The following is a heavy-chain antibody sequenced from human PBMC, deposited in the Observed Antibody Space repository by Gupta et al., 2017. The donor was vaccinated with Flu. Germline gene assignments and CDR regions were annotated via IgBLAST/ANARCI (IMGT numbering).Heavy chain of an antibody. V-gene: IGHV3-21*01. CDR1: GFNFSSYS. CDR2: ISSSSSYI. CDR3: ARDLRDGYNSGFDY. J-gene: IGHJ4*02. D-gene: IGHD1-26*01. Sequence: EVQLVESGGGLVKPGGSLRLYCAASGFNFSSYSMNWVRQAPGKGLEWVSSISSSSSYIYYADSVKGRFTISRDNAKNSLYLQMNSLRAEDTAVYYFARDLRDGYNSGFDYWGQGTLVTVSS.